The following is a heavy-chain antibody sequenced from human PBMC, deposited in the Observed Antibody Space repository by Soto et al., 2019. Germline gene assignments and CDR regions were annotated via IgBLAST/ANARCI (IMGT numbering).Heavy chain of an antibody. CDR1: GFTFSNYE. D-gene: IGHD2-21*01. Sequence: GGSLRLSCAVSGFTFSNYEWNWVRQAPGKGLEWISYIDTSGDAMFYADSVKGRFAVSRDNTMNSLYLQMNSLRAEGTAAYYCARESIGCGGDCLDYWGQGTLVTVSS. CDR3: ARESIGCGGDCLDY. V-gene: IGHV3-48*03. J-gene: IGHJ4*02. CDR2: IDTSGDAM.